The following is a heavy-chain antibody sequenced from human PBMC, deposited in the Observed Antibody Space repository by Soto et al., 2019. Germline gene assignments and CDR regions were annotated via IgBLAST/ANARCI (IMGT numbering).Heavy chain of an antibody. Sequence: QVQLVQSGAEVKKPGSSVKVSCKASGGTFSSYAISWVRQAPGQGLEWMGGIIPIFGTANYAQKFQGRVTITADESTSTACMELSSLRSEDTAVYYCARDKIDYDSSGYYPGRDAFDIWGQGTMVTVSS. D-gene: IGHD3-22*01. J-gene: IGHJ3*02. CDR1: GGTFSSYA. CDR2: IIPIFGTA. CDR3: ARDKIDYDSSGYYPGRDAFDI. V-gene: IGHV1-69*01.